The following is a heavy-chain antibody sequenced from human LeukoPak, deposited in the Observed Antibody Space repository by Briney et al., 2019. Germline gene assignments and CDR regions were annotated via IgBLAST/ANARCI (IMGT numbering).Heavy chain of an antibody. CDR3: ARPPEGAVARGAIDY. D-gene: IGHD6-19*01. J-gene: IGHJ4*02. Sequence: ETLSLTCTVSGGSISSYYWSWVRQAPGKGLEWVANIKQDGTEKYYVDSVKGRFTISRDNAKNSLYLQMNSLRAEDTAVYYCARPPEGAVARGAIDYWGQGTLVTVSS. CDR1: GGSISSYY. CDR2: IKQDGTEK. V-gene: IGHV3-7*04.